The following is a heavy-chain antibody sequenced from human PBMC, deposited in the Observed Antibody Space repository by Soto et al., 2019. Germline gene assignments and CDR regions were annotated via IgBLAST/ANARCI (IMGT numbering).Heavy chain of an antibody. Sequence: GASVKVSCKASGYTFTSYAMHWVRQAPGQRLEWMGWINAGNGNTKYSQKFQGRVTITRDTSASTAYMELSSLRSEDTAVYYCARGRAGYNPYYFDYWGQGTLVTVSS. CDR3: ARGRAGYNPYYFDY. CDR2: INAGNGNT. V-gene: IGHV1-3*01. D-gene: IGHD5-12*01. CDR1: GYTFTSYA. J-gene: IGHJ4*02.